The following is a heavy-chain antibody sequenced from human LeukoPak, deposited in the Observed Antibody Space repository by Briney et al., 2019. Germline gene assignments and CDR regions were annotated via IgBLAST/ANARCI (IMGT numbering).Heavy chain of an antibody. V-gene: IGHV3-23*01. J-gene: IGHJ4*02. CDR1: GFTFSSYA. D-gene: IGHD6-19*01. Sequence: GGSLRLSCAASGFTFSSYAMNWVRQAPGKGLEWVSVISSSGGTTYYPDSVKGRFIISRDNSKNTLYLQMNSLRAEDTAVYYCAKAGIAVPATPEYCGQGTQVTVSS. CDR3: AKAGIAVPATPEY. CDR2: ISSSGGTT.